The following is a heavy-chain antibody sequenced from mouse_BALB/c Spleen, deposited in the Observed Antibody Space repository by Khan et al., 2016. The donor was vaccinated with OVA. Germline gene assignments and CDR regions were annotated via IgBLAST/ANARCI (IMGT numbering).Heavy chain of an antibody. J-gene: IGHJ2*01. D-gene: IGHD1-1*01. CDR3: ARGRLVLRYPDYFDD. V-gene: IGHV3-2*02. CDR1: GYSITTDYV. Sequence: EVQLRESGPGLLKPSQSLSLSCTATGYSITTDYVWNWIRQLPGNKLEWMTYISYSGSTTYRPSLRSRISITRDTSKNHFYLQLNTLTSEDTATYYCARGRLVLRYPDYFDDWGQGTTLTVSS. CDR2: ISYSGST.